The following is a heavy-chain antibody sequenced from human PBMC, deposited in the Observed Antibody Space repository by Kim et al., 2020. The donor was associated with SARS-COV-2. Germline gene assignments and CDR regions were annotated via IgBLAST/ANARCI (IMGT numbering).Heavy chain of an antibody. CDR3: GWCGGDCYVFDY. Sequence: GGSLRLSCATSGVTLSSYAMSWVRQAPGRGLEWVSGISSSGGSTYYADSVKGRFIISRDNSKNTLYLQMNSLRAEDTAVYYCGWCGGDCYVFDYWGQGTLVTVSS. V-gene: IGHV3-23*01. CDR1: GVTLSSYA. J-gene: IGHJ4*02. CDR2: ISSSGGST. D-gene: IGHD2-21*02.